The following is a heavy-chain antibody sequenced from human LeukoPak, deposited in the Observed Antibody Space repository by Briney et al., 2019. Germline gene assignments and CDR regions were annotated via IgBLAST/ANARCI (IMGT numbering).Heavy chain of an antibody. V-gene: IGHV1-2*02. J-gene: IGHJ3*02. Sequence: GASVKVSCKASGYTFTGYYMHWVRQAPGQGLEWMGWINPNSGGTNYAQKFQGRVTMTRDTSISTAYMELSRLRSDDTAVYYCARRQWNCNDLLTHAFDIWGQGTMVTVSS. D-gene: IGHD1-1*01. CDR3: ARRQWNCNDLLTHAFDI. CDR1: GYTFTGYY. CDR2: INPNSGGT.